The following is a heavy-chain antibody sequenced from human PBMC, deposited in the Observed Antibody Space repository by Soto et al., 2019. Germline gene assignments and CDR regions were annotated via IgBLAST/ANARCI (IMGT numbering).Heavy chain of an antibody. CDR2: FDPEDGET. Sequence: QVQLVQSGAEVKKPGASVKVSCKVSGYTLTELSMHWVRQAPGKGLEWMGGFDPEDGETIYAQKFPGRVTMTEETYPETDYMELSSLRSEDTAVYYCATGDYDFWSGYYTITNFDYWGQGTLVTVSS. CDR1: GYTLTELS. V-gene: IGHV1-24*01. J-gene: IGHJ4*02. CDR3: ATGDYDFWSGYYTITNFDY. D-gene: IGHD3-3*01.